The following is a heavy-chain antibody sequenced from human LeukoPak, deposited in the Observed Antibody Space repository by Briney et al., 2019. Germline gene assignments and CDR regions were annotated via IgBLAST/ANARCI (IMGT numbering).Heavy chain of an antibody. Sequence: SETLSLTCTVSGGSIRGSYWSWIRQPPGKGLEWIGYTYHSGGTNYNPSLKSRLTISVDTSNNRFSLEMTSVTAADTAVYYCARESRRVASRRHSFDYWGQGILVTVSS. CDR1: GGSIRGSY. CDR2: TYHSGGT. J-gene: IGHJ4*02. CDR3: ARESRRVASRRHSFDY. D-gene: IGHD2-15*01. V-gene: IGHV4-59*01.